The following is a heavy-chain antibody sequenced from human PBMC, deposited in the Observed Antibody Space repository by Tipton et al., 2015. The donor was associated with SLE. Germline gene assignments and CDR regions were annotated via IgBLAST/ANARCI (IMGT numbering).Heavy chain of an antibody. CDR3: ARGVAAEYNFDN. CDR1: GDSISSSSYF. V-gene: IGHV4-39*07. Sequence: TLSLTCTVSGDSISSSSYFWGWIRQPPGKGLECIGNIYYSGSTYNNPSLKSRVTISVDTSKNQFSLKLSSVTAADTAVYYCARGVAAEYNFDNWGQGTLVTVSS. CDR2: IYYSGST. D-gene: IGHD2-15*01. J-gene: IGHJ4*02.